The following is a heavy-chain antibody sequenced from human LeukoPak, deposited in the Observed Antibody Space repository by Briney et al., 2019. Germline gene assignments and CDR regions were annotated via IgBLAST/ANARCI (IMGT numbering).Heavy chain of an antibody. D-gene: IGHD6-6*01. CDR2: INHSGST. CDR3: ARRTGVAARSYYMDV. J-gene: IGHJ6*03. Sequence: SETLSLTCAVYGGSFSGYYWSWNRQPPGKGLEWIGEINHSGSTNYNPSLKSRVTISVDTSKNQFSLKLSSVTAADTAVYYCARRTGVAARSYYMDVWGKGTTVTVSS. V-gene: IGHV4-34*01. CDR1: GGSFSGYY.